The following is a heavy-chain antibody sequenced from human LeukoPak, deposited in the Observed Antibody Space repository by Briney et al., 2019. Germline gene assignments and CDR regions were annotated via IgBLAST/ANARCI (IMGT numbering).Heavy chain of an antibody. CDR2: IYTSGST. CDR1: GGSISSGSYY. V-gene: IGHV4-61*02. Sequence: PSQTLSLTCAVSGGSISSGSYYWSWIRQPAGKGLEWIGRIYTSGSTNYNPSLKSRVTISVDTSKNQFSLKLSSVTAADTAVYYCARDQQQLGYFDYWGQGTLVTVSS. D-gene: IGHD6-13*01. J-gene: IGHJ4*02. CDR3: ARDQQQLGYFDY.